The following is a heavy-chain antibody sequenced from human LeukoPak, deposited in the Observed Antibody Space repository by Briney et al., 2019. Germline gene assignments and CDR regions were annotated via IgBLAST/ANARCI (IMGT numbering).Heavy chain of an antibody. CDR1: GYTFTSYY. CDR3: ARAPDYHASAYYFDY. CDR2: INPSGGST. D-gene: IGHD4-11*01. Sequence: ASVKVSCKASGYTFTSYYMHWGRQAPGQGLEWMGIINPSGGSTSYAQKFQGRVTMTRDTSTSTVYMELSSLRSEDTAVYYCARAPDYHASAYYFDYWGQGTLVTVSS. J-gene: IGHJ4*02. V-gene: IGHV1-46*01.